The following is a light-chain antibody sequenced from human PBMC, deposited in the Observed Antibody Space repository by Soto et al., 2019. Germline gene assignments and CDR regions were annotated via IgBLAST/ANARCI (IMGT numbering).Light chain of an antibody. Sequence: QSALTQPPSASGTPGQRVTISCSGSSSNIGSNYVYWYQQLPGTAPKLLIYRNNQRPSGVPDRFSGSKSGTSASLAISGLRSEDEADYYCAAWDDSLSGQLVFGGGTKLTVL. CDR2: RNN. V-gene: IGLV1-47*01. CDR3: AAWDDSLSGQLV. CDR1: SSNIGSNY. J-gene: IGLJ3*02.